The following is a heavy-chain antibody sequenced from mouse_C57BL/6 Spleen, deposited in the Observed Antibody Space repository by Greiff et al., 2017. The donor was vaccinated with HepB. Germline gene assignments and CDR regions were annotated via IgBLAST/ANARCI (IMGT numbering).Heavy chain of an antibody. CDR1: GYTFTSYW. J-gene: IGHJ2*01. V-gene: IGHV1-59*01. CDR2: IDPSDSYT. Sequence: QVQLQQPGAELVRPGTSVKLSCKASGYTFTSYWMHWVKQRPGQGLEWIGVIDPSDSYTNYNQKFKGKATLTVDTSSRTAYMQLSSLTSEDSAVYYCAGNYFDYWGQGTTLTVSS. CDR3: AGNYFDY.